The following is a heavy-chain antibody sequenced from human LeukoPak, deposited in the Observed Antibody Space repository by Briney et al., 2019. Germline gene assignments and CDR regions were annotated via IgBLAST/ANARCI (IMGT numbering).Heavy chain of an antibody. CDR3: ARAPGEGWFDP. CDR2: IKQDGSEK. V-gene: IGHV3-7*01. J-gene: IGHJ5*02. Sequence: GGSLRLSCVASGFTFSNYWLSWVRQAPGKGPEWVASIKQDGSEKYYVDSVKGRFTIARDNAKNSLYLQMNSLRAEDTALYYCARAPGEGWFDPWGQGTLVTVSS. D-gene: IGHD4-17*01. CDR1: GFTFSNYW.